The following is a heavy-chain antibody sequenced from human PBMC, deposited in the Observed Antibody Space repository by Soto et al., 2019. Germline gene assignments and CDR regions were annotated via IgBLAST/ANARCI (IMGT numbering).Heavy chain of an antibody. CDR1: GGSFSGYY. CDR2: INHSGST. CDR3: ASGTRGWLRQGSYFDY. J-gene: IGHJ4*02. Sequence: SETLSLTCAVYGGSFSGYYWSWIRQPPGKGLEWIGEINHSGSTNYNPSLKSRVTISVDTSKNQFSLKLSSVTAADTAVYYCASGTRGWLRQGSYFDYWGQGTLVTVSS. V-gene: IGHV4-34*01. D-gene: IGHD5-12*01.